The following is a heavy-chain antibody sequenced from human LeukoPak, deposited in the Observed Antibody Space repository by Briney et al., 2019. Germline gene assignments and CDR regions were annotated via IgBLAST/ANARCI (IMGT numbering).Heavy chain of an antibody. J-gene: IGHJ4*02. V-gene: IGHV4-61*02. Sequence: KTSQTLSLTCTVSGGSISSGSCYWSWIRQPAGKGLEWIGRIYPSGTTNYNPSLKSRVTISVDTSKNQFSLKLRSVTAADTAGYYCARGQEVVAENYFDYWGQGTLVTVSS. CDR3: ARGQEVVAENYFDY. CDR1: GGSISSGSCY. CDR2: IYPSGTT. D-gene: IGHD5-12*01.